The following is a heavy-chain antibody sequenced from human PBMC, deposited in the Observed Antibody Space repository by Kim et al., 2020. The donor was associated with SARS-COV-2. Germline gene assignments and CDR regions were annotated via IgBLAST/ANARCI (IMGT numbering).Heavy chain of an antibody. CDR2: ISPIFGTA. CDR1: GGTLSSHG. CDR3: ARDPYGVTTGYYIYAMDV. J-gene: IGHJ6*02. Sequence: SVKVSCKASGGTLSSHGFSWVRQAPGQGLEWMGGISPIFGTANYAQKFQGRVTITADRSTTTAYMELSSLRSEDTAVYYCARDPYGVTTGYYIYAMDVWGQGTTVTVSS. V-gene: IGHV1-69*06. D-gene: IGHD4-17*01.